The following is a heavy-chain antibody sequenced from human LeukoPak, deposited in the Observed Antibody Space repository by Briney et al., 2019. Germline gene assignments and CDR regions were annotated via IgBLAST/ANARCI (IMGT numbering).Heavy chain of an antibody. V-gene: IGHV3-7*03. D-gene: IGHD3-3*01. CDR1: GFTFSGFW. Sequence: GGSLRLSCAVSGFTFSGFWMSWSRQAPGKGLEWVASINSDGSEGYYADVVKGRFTISRDNSKNTLYLQMNSLRAEDTAVYYCAKEKRWIFGVVSDYWGQGTLVTVSS. CDR3: AKEKRWIFGVVSDY. CDR2: INSDGSEG. J-gene: IGHJ4*02.